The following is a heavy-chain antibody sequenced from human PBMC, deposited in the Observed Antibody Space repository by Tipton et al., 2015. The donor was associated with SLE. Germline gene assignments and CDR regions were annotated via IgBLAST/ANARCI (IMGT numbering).Heavy chain of an antibody. CDR2: ISSSGSTI. CDR3: ARAGGFLQWLTGNFDY. CDR1: GFTFSSYE. J-gene: IGHJ4*02. Sequence: SLRLSCAASGFTFSSYEMNWVRQAPGKGLEWVSFISSSGSTIYYADSVKGRFTISRDNSKNTLYLQMNSLRAEDTAVYYCARAGGFLQWLTGNFDYWGQGTLVTVSS. V-gene: IGHV3-48*03. D-gene: IGHD3-3*01.